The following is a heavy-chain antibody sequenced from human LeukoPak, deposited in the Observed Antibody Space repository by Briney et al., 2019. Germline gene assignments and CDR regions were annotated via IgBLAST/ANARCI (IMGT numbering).Heavy chain of an antibody. CDR3: AKWGCSGVNCYPFAH. D-gene: IGHD2-15*01. CDR1: GFTFSSYA. V-gene: IGHV3-23*01. Sequence: GSLRLSCAASGFTFSSYAMSWVRQAPGKGLEWVSAINGSGGRIYYADSVKGRFTISRDNSKSTLYLQMNSLRAEDTAVYYCAKWGCSGVNCYPFAHWGQGTLVTVSS. CDR2: INGSGGRI. J-gene: IGHJ4*02.